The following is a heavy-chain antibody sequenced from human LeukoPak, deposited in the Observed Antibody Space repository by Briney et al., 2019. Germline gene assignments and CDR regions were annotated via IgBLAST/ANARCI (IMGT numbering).Heavy chain of an antibody. CDR2: INPGGGRT. CDR1: GYTFTSYY. D-gene: IGHD1-14*01. V-gene: IGHV1-46*01. J-gene: IGHJ4*02. Sequence: ASVKVSCKASGYTFTSYYIHWVRQAPGQGLEWMGIINPGGGRTSYAQNFQGGVTMTRDMSTSTASMELSSLRSDDTAVYYCARQPPSRYYFDYWGQGTLVTVSS. CDR3: ARQPPSRYYFDY.